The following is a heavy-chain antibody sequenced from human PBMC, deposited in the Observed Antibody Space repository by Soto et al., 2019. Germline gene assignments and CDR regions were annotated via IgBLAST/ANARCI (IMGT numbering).Heavy chain of an antibody. CDR1: GGTFSSYA. J-gene: IGHJ4*02. CDR3: ASRPVDTAMVDFDY. CDR2: IIPIFGTA. D-gene: IGHD5-18*01. V-gene: IGHV1-69*13. Sequence: SVKVSCKASGGTFSSYAISWVRQAPGQGLEWMGGIIPIFGTANYAQKFQGRVTITADESTSTAYMELSSLRSEDTAVYYCASRPVDTAMVDFDYWGQGNLVPVSS.